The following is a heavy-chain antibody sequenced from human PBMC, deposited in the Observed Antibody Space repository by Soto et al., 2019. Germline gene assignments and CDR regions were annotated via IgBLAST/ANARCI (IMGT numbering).Heavy chain of an antibody. Sequence: SVKVSCKASGGTFSSYAISWVRQAPGQGLEWMGGIIPIFGTANYAQKFQGRVTITADESTSTAYMELSSLRSEDTAVYYCARSIAAAGMYYYYYYGMDVWGQGTTVTVSS. D-gene: IGHD6-13*01. J-gene: IGHJ6*02. CDR1: GGTFSSYA. CDR3: ARSIAAAGMYYYYYYGMDV. CDR2: IIPIFGTA. V-gene: IGHV1-69*13.